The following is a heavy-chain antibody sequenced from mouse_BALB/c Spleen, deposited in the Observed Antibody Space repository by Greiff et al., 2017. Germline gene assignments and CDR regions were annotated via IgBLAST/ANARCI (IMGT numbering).Heavy chain of an antibody. Sequence: EVHLVESGGGLVQPGGSRKLSCAASGFTFSSFGMHWVRQAPEKGLEWVAYISSGSSTIYYADTVKGRFTISRDNPKNTLFLQMTSLRSEDTAMYYCARSHYGNFYYAMDYWGQGTSVTVSS. CDR2: ISSGSSTI. D-gene: IGHD2-1*01. CDR1: GFTFSSFG. V-gene: IGHV5-17*02. J-gene: IGHJ4*01. CDR3: ARSHYGNFYYAMDY.